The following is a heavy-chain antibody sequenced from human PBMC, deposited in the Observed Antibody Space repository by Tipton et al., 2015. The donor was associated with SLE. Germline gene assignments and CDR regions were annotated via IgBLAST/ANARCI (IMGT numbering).Heavy chain of an antibody. J-gene: IGHJ6*03. CDR1: GGSFSGYY. CDR3: ARVPGLERSYYYNYYMDV. Sequence: TLSLTCAVYGGSFSGYYWSWTRQSPGKGLEWIGDINHSGSTNYNPSLKSRVTISVDTSKNQFSLRLSSVTAADTAVYYCARVPGLERSYYYNYYMDVWGRGTTATVSS. CDR2: INHSGST. V-gene: IGHV4-34*01. D-gene: IGHD1-1*01.